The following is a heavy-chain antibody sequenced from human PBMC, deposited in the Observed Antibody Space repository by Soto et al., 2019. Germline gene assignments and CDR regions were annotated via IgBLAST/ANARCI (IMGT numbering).Heavy chain of an antibody. CDR3: ARSIVVVTAADY. D-gene: IGHD2-21*02. CDR2: INAGNGST. V-gene: IGHV1-3*01. CDR1: GYTFTSYA. J-gene: IGHJ4*02. Sequence: GASVKVSCKASGYTFTSYAMHWGRQAPGQRLEWMGWINAGNGSTKYSQKFQGRVTITRDTSASTAYMELSSLRSEDTAVYYCARSIVVVTAADYWGQGTLVTVSS.